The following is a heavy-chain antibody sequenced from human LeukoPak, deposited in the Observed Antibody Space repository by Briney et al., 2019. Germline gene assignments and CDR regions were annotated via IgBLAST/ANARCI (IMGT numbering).Heavy chain of an antibody. V-gene: IGHV1-18*04. Sequence: ASVKVSCKASGYTFTSYGISWVRQAPGQGLEWMGWISAYNGNTNYAQKLQGRVTMTTDTSTSTAYMELRSLRSDDTAVYYCARDPSRNSRHRGSGRSFDYWGQGTLVTVSS. J-gene: IGHJ4*02. CDR3: ARDPSRNSRHRGSGRSFDY. D-gene: IGHD3-10*01. CDR2: ISAYNGNT. CDR1: GYTFTSYG.